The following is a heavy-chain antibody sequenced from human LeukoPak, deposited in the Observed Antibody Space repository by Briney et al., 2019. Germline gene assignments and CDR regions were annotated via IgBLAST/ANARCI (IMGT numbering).Heavy chain of an antibody. Sequence: SETLSLTCTVSGGSISSYYWSWIRQPAGKGLEWIGRIYTSGSTNYNPSLKSRVTMSVDTSKNQFSLKLSSVTAADTAVYYCARGDTAMADWYFDLWGRGALVTVSS. D-gene: IGHD5-18*01. CDR2: IYTSGST. V-gene: IGHV4-4*07. J-gene: IGHJ2*01. CDR1: GGSISSYY. CDR3: ARGDTAMADWYFDL.